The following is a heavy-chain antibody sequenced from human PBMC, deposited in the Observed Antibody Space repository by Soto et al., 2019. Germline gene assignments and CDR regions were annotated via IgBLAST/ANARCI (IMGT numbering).Heavy chain of an antibody. CDR1: GYTFTSYA. V-gene: IGHV1-3*01. CDR3: ARDLWSGGQGWFDP. J-gene: IGHJ5*02. D-gene: IGHD3-10*01. CDR2: INAGNGNT. Sequence: ASVKVSCKASGYTFTSYAMHWVRQAPGQRLEWMGWINAGNGNTKYSQKFQGRVTITRDTSASTAYMELSSLRSEDTAVYYCARDLWSGGQGWFDPGGQGTLVTVSS.